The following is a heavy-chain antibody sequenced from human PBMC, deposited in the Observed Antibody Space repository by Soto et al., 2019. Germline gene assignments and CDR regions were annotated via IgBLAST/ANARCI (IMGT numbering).Heavy chain of an antibody. CDR3: AREGCSGGSCYSVL. V-gene: IGHV3-30*03. CDR2: ISYDGSNK. Sequence: GGSLRLSCAASGFTFSSYGMHWVRQAPGKGLEWVAVISYDGSNKYYADSVKGRFTISRDNSKNTLYLQMNSLRAEDTAVYYCAREGCSGGSCYSVLWVQGTLVTVSS. D-gene: IGHD2-15*01. CDR1: GFTFSSYG. J-gene: IGHJ4*02.